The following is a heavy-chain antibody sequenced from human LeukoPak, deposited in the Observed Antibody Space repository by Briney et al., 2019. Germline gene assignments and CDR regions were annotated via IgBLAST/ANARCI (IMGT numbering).Heavy chain of an antibody. Sequence: GRSLRLSCAASGFTFSSYGMHWVRQAPGKGLEWVAVISYDGSNKYYADSVKGRFTISRDNSKNTLYLQMNSLRAEDTAVYYCAKGVAGTPYYYYGMDVWGRGTTVTVSS. CDR3: AKGVAGTPYYYYGMDV. D-gene: IGHD6-19*01. CDR2: ISYDGSNK. CDR1: GFTFSSYG. J-gene: IGHJ6*02. V-gene: IGHV3-30*18.